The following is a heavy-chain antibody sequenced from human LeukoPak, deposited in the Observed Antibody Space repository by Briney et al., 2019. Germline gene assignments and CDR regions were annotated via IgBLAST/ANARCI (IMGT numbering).Heavy chain of an antibody. D-gene: IGHD5-24*01. V-gene: IGHV1-69*13. CDR3: ARARSTRVGYNYGAFDI. Sequence: SVKVSCKASGGTFSSYAISWVRQAPGQGLEWMGGIIPIFGTANYAQKFQGRVTITADESTSTAYMELSSLRSEDTAVYDCARARSTRVGYNYGAFDIWGQGTMVTVSS. CDR1: GGTFSSYA. J-gene: IGHJ3*02. CDR2: IIPIFGTA.